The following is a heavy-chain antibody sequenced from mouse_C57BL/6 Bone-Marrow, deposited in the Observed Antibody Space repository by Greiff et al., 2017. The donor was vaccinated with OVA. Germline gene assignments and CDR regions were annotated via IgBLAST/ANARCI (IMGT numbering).Heavy chain of an antibody. CDR2: ISDGGSYT. J-gene: IGHJ4*01. V-gene: IGHV5-4*03. CDR1: GFTFSSYA. CDR3: ARRDDYSYYYAMDY. D-gene: IGHD2-4*01. Sequence: EVKLMESGGGLVKPGGSLKLSCAASGFTFSSYAMSWVRQTPEKRLEWVATISDGGSYTYYPDNVKGRFTISRDNAKNNLYLQMSHLKSEDTAMYYCARRDDYSYYYAMDYWGQGTSVTVSS.